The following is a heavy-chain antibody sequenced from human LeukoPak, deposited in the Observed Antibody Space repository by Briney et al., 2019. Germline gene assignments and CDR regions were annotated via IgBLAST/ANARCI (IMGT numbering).Heavy chain of an antibody. Sequence: GGSLTLSCAASGFTFSGYGMNWVRQAPGKGLEWVAFIRYDGSNKYYADSVKGRFTISRDNAKNTLYLQMNSLRAEDTAVYYCARERWEPFDAFDIWGQGTMVTVSS. V-gene: IGHV3-30*02. CDR3: ARERWEPFDAFDI. J-gene: IGHJ3*02. CDR1: GFTFSGYG. CDR2: IRYDGSNK. D-gene: IGHD1-26*01.